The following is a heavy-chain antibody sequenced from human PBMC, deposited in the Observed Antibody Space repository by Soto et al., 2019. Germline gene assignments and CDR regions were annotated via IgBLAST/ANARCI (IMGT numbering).Heavy chain of an antibody. CDR1: GFTFSSYG. Sequence: PGGSLRLSCAASGFTFSSYGMHWVRQAPGKGLEWVAVISYDGSNKYYADSVKGRFTISRDNSKNTLYLQMNSLRAEDTAVYYCAKVPRVGYSYGPEYFQHWGQGTLVTVSS. CDR3: AKVPRVGYSYGPEYFQH. J-gene: IGHJ1*01. V-gene: IGHV3-30*18. CDR2: ISYDGSNK. D-gene: IGHD5-18*01.